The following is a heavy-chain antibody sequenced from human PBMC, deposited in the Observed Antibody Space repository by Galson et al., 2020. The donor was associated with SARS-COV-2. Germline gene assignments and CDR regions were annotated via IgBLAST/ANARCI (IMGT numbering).Heavy chain of an antibody. CDR2: INPKNGAT. CDR3: ARGVLLPATSTPYFYSYMDV. V-gene: IGHV1-2*04. Sequence: ASVQVSCKASGYTFSDFYIIWVRQTPGQGLEWVAWINPKNGATHYAERFQGWVTVTRDSSISTAYLELTRVSSNDTAVYYCARGVLLPATSTPYFYSYMDVWGEGTTVAGSS. J-gene: IGHJ6*03. D-gene: IGHD1-26*01. CDR1: GYTFSDFY.